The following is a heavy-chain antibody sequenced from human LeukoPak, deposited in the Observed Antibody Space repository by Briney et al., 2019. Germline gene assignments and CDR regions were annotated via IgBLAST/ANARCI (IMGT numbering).Heavy chain of an antibody. V-gene: IGHV3-30*02. D-gene: IGHD3-3*01. CDR2: IRYDGSNK. CDR3: AKDGGIYDFWSGYYRV. CDR1: GFTFSSYG. J-gene: IGHJ4*02. Sequence: GGSLRLSCAASGFTFSSYGMHWVRQAPGKGLEWVAFIRYDGSNKYYADSVKGRFTISRDNSKNTLYLQMNSLRAEDTAVYYCAKDGGIYDFWSGYYRVWGQGTLVTVSS.